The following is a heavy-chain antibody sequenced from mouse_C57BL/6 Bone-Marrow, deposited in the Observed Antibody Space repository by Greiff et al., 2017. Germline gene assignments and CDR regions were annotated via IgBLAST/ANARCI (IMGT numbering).Heavy chain of an antibody. V-gene: IGHV2-5*01. Sequence: VQLQQSGPGLVQPSQRLSITCTVSGFSLTSYGVHWVRQSPGKGLEWLGVIWRGGSTDYNAAFMSRLSITKDNSKSQVFFKMNSLQADDTAIYYCAKGGTVVEGDYAMDYWGQGTSVTVSS. D-gene: IGHD1-1*01. CDR2: IWRGGST. J-gene: IGHJ4*01. CDR3: AKGGTVVEGDYAMDY. CDR1: GFSLTSYG.